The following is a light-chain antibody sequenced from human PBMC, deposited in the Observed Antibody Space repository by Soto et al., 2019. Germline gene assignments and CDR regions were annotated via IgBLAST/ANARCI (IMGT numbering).Light chain of an antibody. CDR1: QTINSW. CDR3: QQYDSIPYT. V-gene: IGKV1-5*03. J-gene: IGKJ2*01. Sequence: DIQMTQSPSTLSASVRDRVTITCRASQTINSWLAWYQQRPGKAPRLLIYKASTLEGGVPSRFSGSGSGTEFTLTISTLQPDDFATYYCQQYDSIPYTFGQGTKLDIK. CDR2: KAS.